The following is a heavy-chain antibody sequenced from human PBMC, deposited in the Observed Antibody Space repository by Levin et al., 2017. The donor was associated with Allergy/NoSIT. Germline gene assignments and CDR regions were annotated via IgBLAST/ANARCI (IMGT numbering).Heavy chain of an antibody. V-gene: IGHV1-18*01. D-gene: IGHD1-14*01. J-gene: IGHJ4*02. CDR1: GYTFTSYG. Sequence: ASVKVSCKASGYTFTSYGISWVRQAPGQGLEWMGWISAYNGNTNYAQKLQGRVTMTTDTSTSTAYMELRSLRSDDTAVYYCARDSRNHPSYDRRSNWGQGTLVTVSS. CDR3: ARDSRNHPSYDRRSN. CDR2: ISAYNGNT.